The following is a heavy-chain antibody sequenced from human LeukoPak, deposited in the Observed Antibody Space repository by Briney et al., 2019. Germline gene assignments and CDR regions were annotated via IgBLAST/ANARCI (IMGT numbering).Heavy chain of an antibody. D-gene: IGHD1-26*01. Sequence: GGSLRLSCAASGFTVSSNYMSWVRQAPGKGLEWVSAISGSGGSTYYADSVKGRFTISRDNSKNTLYLQMNSLRAEDTAVYYCAKDRIGSPGNYWGQGTLVTVSS. J-gene: IGHJ4*02. CDR2: ISGSGGST. V-gene: IGHV3-23*01. CDR3: AKDRIGSPGNY. CDR1: GFTVSSNY.